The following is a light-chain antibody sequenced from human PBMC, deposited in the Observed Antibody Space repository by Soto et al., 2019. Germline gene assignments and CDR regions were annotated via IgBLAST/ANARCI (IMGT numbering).Light chain of an antibody. CDR3: QQYGSPPPYT. Sequence: EVVLTQSPGTLSLSPGERATLSCRASQSVRNNYFAWYQQKPGQGPRLLIFGSSDRATGIPDRFSGSGSGTDFTLTISRLEPEDFAVYYCQQYGSPPPYTFGQGTKLEIK. CDR2: GSS. V-gene: IGKV3-20*01. J-gene: IGKJ2*01. CDR1: QSVRNNY.